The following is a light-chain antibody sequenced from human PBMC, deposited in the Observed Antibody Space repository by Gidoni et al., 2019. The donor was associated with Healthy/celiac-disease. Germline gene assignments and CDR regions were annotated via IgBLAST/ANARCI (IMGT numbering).Light chain of an antibody. J-gene: IGKJ3*01. CDR3: QQRSNWPRVT. Sequence: IVLTQSPATLSLSPGERATLSCRASQSVSSHLACYQQKPGQAPRLLIYDAPNRATGSPARFSGSRSGTDFTLTISSLEPEDDAVYYCQQRSNWPRVTFGPGTKVEIK. CDR2: DAP. V-gene: IGKV3-11*01. CDR1: QSVSSH.